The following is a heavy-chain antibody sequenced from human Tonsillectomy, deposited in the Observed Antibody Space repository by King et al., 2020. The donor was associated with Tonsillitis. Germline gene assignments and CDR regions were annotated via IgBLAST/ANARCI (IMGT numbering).Heavy chain of an antibody. CDR3: VRTLFFPYYDDLLSVDAGAFDI. CDR2: VGAGGTRT. CDR1: GFTFYAHA. Sequence: QLVQSGGGFVQPGGSLRLSCVASGFTFYAHAMNWVRQAPGEGLEWVSTVGAGGTRTHYRDSVKGRFTVSRDDSQNTVSLQMSSLRAEDTATYFCVRTLFFPYYDDLLSVDAGAFDIWGQGTTVTVSS. J-gene: IGHJ3*02. V-gene: IGHV3-23*04. D-gene: IGHD3-16*01.